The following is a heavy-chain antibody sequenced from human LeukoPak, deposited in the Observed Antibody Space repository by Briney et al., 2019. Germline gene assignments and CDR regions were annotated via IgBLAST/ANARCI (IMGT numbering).Heavy chain of an antibody. J-gene: IGHJ6*02. V-gene: IGHV4-59*08. Sequence: SETLSLTCTVSSGSISTYYCSWIRQPPGKGLEWIGYIYYSGSTNYNPSLKSRINMSVDTSKNQFSLNLNSVTAADTAVYYCARHSRYYYGMDVWGQGTTVTVTS. D-gene: IGHD3-9*01. CDR3: ARHSRYYYGMDV. CDR1: SGSISTYY. CDR2: IYYSGST.